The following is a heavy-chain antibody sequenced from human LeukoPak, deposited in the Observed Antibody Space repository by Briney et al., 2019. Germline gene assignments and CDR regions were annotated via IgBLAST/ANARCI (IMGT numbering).Heavy chain of an antibody. D-gene: IGHD5-18*01. CDR2: ISYNGGVR. CDR3: LTEDTPTVFDN. Sequence: GGSLRLSCAASELTFSTYGLHWVRQAPGKGLEWVAPISYNGGVRYYADSVRGRFTNSRDNSKNTMYLQMNSLRTDDTAVYYCLTEDTPTVFDNCGQGTHVTVSS. V-gene: IGHV3-30*03. J-gene: IGHJ4*02. CDR1: ELTFSTYG.